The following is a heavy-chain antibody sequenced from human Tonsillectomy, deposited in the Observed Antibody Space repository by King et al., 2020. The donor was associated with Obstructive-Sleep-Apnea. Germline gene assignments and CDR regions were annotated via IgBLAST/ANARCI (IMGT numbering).Heavy chain of an antibody. CDR1: GFDFRRTA. Sequence: VQLVQSGGGVVHPGRSLRLSCAASGFDFRRTAMHWVRQAPGKGLEWVAVISYDGRTDYYGDSVRGRLTVSRDNSRDTTFLQMKNLRHDDTAVYYCARDVGYQLDFWGQGTQVTVSS. CDR2: ISYDGRTD. J-gene: IGHJ4*02. D-gene: IGHD6-13*01. CDR3: ARDVGYQLDF. V-gene: IGHV3-30*03.